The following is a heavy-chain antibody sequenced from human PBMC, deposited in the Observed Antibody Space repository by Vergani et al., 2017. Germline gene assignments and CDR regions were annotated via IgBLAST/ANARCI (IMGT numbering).Heavy chain of an antibody. V-gene: IGHV4-4*02. D-gene: IGHD6-13*01. J-gene: IGHJ6*02. CDR1: GGSISSSNW. CDR3: ARGYSSSWYFPRNYYYGMDV. CDR2: IYHSGST. Sequence: QVQLQESGPGLVKPSGTLSLTCAVSGGSISSSNWWSWVRQPPGKGLEWIGEIYHSGSTNYNPSLKSRVTISVDKSKNQFSLKLSSVTAADTAVYYCARGYSSSWYFPRNYYYGMDVWGQGTTVTVSS.